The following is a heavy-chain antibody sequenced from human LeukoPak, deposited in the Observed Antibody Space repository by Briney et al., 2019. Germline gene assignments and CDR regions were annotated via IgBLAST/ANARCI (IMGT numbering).Heavy chain of an antibody. CDR1: GFTFSSYA. Sequence: GRSLRLSCAASGFTFSSYAMHWVRQAPGKGLEWVSYISSSGGTISYADSVKGRFTISRDNAKNSLYLQMNSLRAEDTAIYYCARSGQHLFDFWGQGTLVTVSS. D-gene: IGHD6-13*01. CDR2: ISSSGGTI. V-gene: IGHV3-48*03. CDR3: ARSGQHLFDF. J-gene: IGHJ4*02.